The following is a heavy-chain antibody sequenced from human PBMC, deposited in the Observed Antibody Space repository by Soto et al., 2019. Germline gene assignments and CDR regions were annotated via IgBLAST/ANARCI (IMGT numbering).Heavy chain of an antibody. CDR3: ATDPGACAGAMRX. CDR2: ITFNGSKE. V-gene: IGHV3-30*03. D-gene: IGHD1-26*01. Sequence: GGSLRLSCAGSGFAFSRCGMHWVRQAPGKGLEWVSCITFNGSKEYYVDSVKGRFAISRKNSMKTLYLQMSSLGPEDTGVYYCATDPGACAGAMRXWGRGTLVTVSX. CDR1: GFAFSRCG. J-gene: IGHJ4*02.